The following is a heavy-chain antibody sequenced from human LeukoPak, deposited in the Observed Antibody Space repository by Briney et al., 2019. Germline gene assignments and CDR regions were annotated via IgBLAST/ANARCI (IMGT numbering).Heavy chain of an antibody. J-gene: IGHJ4*02. Sequence: SETLSANCGQGGTVFAAYDGWCVHQTPGKGLEWIGEVNHSGYTNMNPSLKSRVTISVDTSKNQFSPMMTSVTAADTAVYFCARRVRGHDYWGQGTLVTVSS. V-gene: IGHV4-34*01. CDR1: GTVFAAYD. CDR2: VNHSGYT. CDR3: ARRVRGHDY. D-gene: IGHD3-3*01.